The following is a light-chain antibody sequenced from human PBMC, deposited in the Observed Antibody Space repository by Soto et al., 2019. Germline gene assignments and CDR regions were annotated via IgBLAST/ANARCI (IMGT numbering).Light chain of an antibody. V-gene: IGLV4-60*02. Sequence: QSVLTQSSSASASLGSSVKLTCTLSSGHSSYIIAWHQQQPGKAPRYLMKLEGSGSYNKGSGVPDRFSGSSSGADRYLTISTPHFGEEADYYCETGDSNPHTVFGGGTKLTVL. CDR2: LEGSGSY. CDR3: ETGDSNPHTV. CDR1: SGHSSYI. J-gene: IGLJ3*02.